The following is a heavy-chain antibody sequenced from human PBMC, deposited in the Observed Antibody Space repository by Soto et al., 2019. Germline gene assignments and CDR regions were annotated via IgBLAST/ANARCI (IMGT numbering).Heavy chain of an antibody. CDR2: VDPSRGSA. V-gene: IGHV1-46*01. J-gene: IGHJ3*01. CDR3: ARPLIGNTVDL. D-gene: IGHD1-7*01. CDR1: GYTFINYF. Sequence: QAQLLQSGAEVKKPGASVKVSCKASGYTFINYFIHWVRQAPGQRLEWIGIVDPSRGSADYAQKLQGRVTMTTDVSTSTVFMDMSSLRSEDTAVYYCARPLIGNTVDLWGQGTTVIVSS.